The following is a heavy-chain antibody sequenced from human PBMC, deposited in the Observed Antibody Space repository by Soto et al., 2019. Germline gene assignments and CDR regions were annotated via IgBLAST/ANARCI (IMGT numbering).Heavy chain of an antibody. CDR1: GYTFTSYD. D-gene: IGHD2-15*01. CDR3: AGEVVAALAFDP. Sequence: RASVKVSCKASGYTFTSYDINWVRQATGQGLEWMGWMNPNSGNTGYAQKFQGRVTMTRNTSISTAYMELSSLRSEDTAVYYCAGEVVAALAFDPWGQGTLVTVSS. J-gene: IGHJ5*02. CDR2: MNPNSGNT. V-gene: IGHV1-8*01.